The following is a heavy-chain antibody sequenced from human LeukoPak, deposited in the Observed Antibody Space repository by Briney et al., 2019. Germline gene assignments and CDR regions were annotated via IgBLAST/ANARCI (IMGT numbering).Heavy chain of an antibody. CDR1: GGSISSGGYS. CDR2: IYYSGST. J-gene: IGHJ5*02. CDR3: ARGRISGYDLIGFDP. Sequence: SETLSLTCAVSGGSISSGGYSWSWIRQPPGKGLEWIGYIYYSGSTNYNPSLKSRVTISVDTSKNQFSLKLSSVTAADTAVYYCARGRISGYDLIGFDPWGQGTLVTVSS. D-gene: IGHD5-12*01. V-gene: IGHV4-61*08.